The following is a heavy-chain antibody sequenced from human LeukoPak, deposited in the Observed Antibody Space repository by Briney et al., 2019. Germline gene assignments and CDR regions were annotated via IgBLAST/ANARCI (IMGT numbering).Heavy chain of an antibody. V-gene: IGHV5-51*01. J-gene: IGHJ4*02. CDR3: ASRVHRVGNYSSHFDY. Sequence: GESLKISCKGSGSSFTNYWIGWVRQMPGKGLEWIGIIYPGDSDATYSPSFQGQVTISADKSISTAYLQWSSLKASDTAMYYCASRVHRVGNYSSHFDYWGQGTLVTVSS. CDR1: GSSFTNYW. CDR2: IYPGDSDA. D-gene: IGHD1-26*01.